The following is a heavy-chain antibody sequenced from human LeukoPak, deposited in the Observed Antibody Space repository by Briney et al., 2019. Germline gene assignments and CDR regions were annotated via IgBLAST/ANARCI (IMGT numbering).Heavy chain of an antibody. CDR3: AKDEGDSGYSGYDSRPSFDY. CDR1: GFAFSTYA. Sequence: TGGSLRLSCAASGFAFSTYAMGWVRQAPGKGLEWVSSISGRGDITHYADSMKGRSTISRDNSKNTLYLQMNSLRAEDTAVYYCAKDEGDSGYSGYDSRPSFDYWGQGTLVTVSS. J-gene: IGHJ4*02. D-gene: IGHD5-12*01. CDR2: ISGRGDIT. V-gene: IGHV3-23*01.